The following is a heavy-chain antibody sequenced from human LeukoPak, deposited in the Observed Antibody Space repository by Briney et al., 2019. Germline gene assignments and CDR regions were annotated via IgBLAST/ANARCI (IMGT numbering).Heavy chain of an antibody. CDR3: ARGGSYYDSSGSDHDAFDI. CDR1: GGSISSGGYY. V-gene: IGHV4-31*03. D-gene: IGHD3-22*01. J-gene: IGHJ3*02. Sequence: PSQTLSLTCTVSGGSISSGGYYWSWIRQHPGKGLEWIGYIYYSGSTYYNPSLKSRVTISVDTSKNQFSLKLSSVTAADTAVYYCARGGSYYDSSGSDHDAFDIWGQGTMVTVSS. CDR2: IYYSGST.